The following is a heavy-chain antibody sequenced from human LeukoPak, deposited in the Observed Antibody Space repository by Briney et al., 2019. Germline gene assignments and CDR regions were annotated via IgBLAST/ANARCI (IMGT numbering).Heavy chain of an antibody. Sequence: GGSRRLSCAASGFTFSSYEMNWVRQAPGKGLEWVSYISSSGSTIYYADSVKGRFTISRDNAKNSLHLQMNSLRAEDTAVHYCARKLWFGEPCCYFDYWGQGTLVTVSS. CDR1: GFTFSSYE. V-gene: IGHV3-48*03. D-gene: IGHD3-10*01. CDR3: ARKLWFGEPCCYFDY. CDR2: ISSSGSTI. J-gene: IGHJ4*02.